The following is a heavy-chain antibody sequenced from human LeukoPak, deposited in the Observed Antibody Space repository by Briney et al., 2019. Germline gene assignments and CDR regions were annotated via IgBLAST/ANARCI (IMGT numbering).Heavy chain of an antibody. Sequence: ASVKVSCKASGYTFTSYYMHWVRQAPGQGLEWMGIINPSSGSTSYAQKFQGRVTMTRDTSTSTVYMELSSLRSEDTAVYYCARAAYYDFWSGYLAVPYYYYMDVWGKGTTVTVSS. CDR1: GYTFTSYY. J-gene: IGHJ6*03. CDR2: INPSSGST. V-gene: IGHV1-46*03. CDR3: ARAAYYDFWSGYLAVPYYYYMDV. D-gene: IGHD3-3*01.